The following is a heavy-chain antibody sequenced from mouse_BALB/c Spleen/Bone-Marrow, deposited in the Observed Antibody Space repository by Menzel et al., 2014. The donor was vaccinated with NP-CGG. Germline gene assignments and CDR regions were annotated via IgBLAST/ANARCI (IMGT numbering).Heavy chain of an antibody. J-gene: IGHJ3*01. CDR3: ARNCGYGKSFAY. V-gene: IGHV14-3*02. CDR2: IDPANGNT. CDR1: GFNIKDTH. Sequence: EVKLVESGAELVKPGASVKLSCTASGFNIKDTHMHWVKQRPEQGLEWIGRIDPANGNTKYDPKFQGKATITADTSSNTAYLQLSSLTSEDTAVYYCARNCGYGKSFAYWGQGTLVTVSA. D-gene: IGHD2-2*01.